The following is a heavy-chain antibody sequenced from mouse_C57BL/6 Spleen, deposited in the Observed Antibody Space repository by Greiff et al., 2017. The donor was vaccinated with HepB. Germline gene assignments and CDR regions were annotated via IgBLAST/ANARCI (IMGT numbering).Heavy chain of an antibody. CDR2: IHPNSGST. D-gene: IGHD6-1*01. Sequence: VQLQQPGAELVKPGASVKLSCKASGYTFTSYWMHWVKQRPGQGLEWIGMIHPNSGSTNYNEKFKSKATLTVDKSSSTAYMQLSSLTSEDSAVYYCASWRQLYYFDYWGQGTTLTVSS. CDR3: ASWRQLYYFDY. J-gene: IGHJ2*01. V-gene: IGHV1-64*01. CDR1: GYTFTSYW.